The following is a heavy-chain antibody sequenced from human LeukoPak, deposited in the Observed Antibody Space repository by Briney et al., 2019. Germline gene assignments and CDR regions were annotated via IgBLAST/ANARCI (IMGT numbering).Heavy chain of an antibody. V-gene: IGHV3-21*01. D-gene: IGHD3-16*01. CDR3: ARAVGAQHFDY. Sequence: GQSLRLSCAASGFTFRSFTMNWVRQAPGKGLEWVSSICGSSGYIYSAYSVKGRFTISRDNANNSVYLQMNSLTAEDTAVYYCARAVGAQHFDYWGQGTLVTVSS. J-gene: IGHJ4*02. CDR1: GFTFRSFT. CDR2: ICGSSGYI.